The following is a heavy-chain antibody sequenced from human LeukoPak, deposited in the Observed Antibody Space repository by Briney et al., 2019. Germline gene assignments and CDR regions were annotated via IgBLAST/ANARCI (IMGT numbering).Heavy chain of an antibody. CDR1: GYNFASYW. J-gene: IGHJ4*02. CDR3: ARNDILTGLFVY. D-gene: IGHD3-9*01. V-gene: IGHV5-51*01. Sequence: GESLQISCKGSGYNFASYWIAWVRQLPGKGLEWMGSIYPGDSDTRYSPSFQGQVTISADKSITIAYLQWSSLKASDTAMYYCARNDILTGLFVYWGQGTLVTVSS. CDR2: IYPGDSDT.